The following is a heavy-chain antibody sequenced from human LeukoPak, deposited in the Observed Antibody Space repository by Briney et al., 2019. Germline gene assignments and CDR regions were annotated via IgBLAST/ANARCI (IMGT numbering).Heavy chain of an antibody. V-gene: IGHV4-59*08. Sequence: SETLSLTCTISGGSISSLYWSWIRQPPGKGLEWIGSIYYSGGTNYNPSLENRVTISVHTSKVQFSLKLSSVTAADTAVYYCARWQYTISSGWFDPWGQGTLVTVSS. J-gene: IGHJ5*02. CDR1: GGSISSLY. CDR2: IYYSGGT. CDR3: ARWQYTISSGWFDP. D-gene: IGHD6-6*01.